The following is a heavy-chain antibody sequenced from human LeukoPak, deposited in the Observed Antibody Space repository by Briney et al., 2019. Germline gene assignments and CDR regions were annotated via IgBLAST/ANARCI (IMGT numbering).Heavy chain of an antibody. J-gene: IGHJ4*02. CDR1: GGTFSSYA. Sequence: ASVKVSCKASGGTFSSYAISWVRQAPGQGLEWMGRIIPILGIANYAQKFQGRVTITADKSTSTAYMELSSLRSEDTAVYYCARSGSYEFCDYWGQGTLVTVSS. V-gene: IGHV1-69*04. D-gene: IGHD1-26*01. CDR2: IIPILGIA. CDR3: ARSGSYEFCDY.